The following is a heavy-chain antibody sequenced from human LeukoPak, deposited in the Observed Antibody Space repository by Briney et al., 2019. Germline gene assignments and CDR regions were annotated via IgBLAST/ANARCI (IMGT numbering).Heavy chain of an antibody. V-gene: IGHV4-4*02. CDR1: GGSIRSSNW. D-gene: IGHD3-10*01. CDR3: ARVVVRGVISGMDV. CDR2: IHHSGST. Sequence: PSETLSLTCAVSGGSIRSSNWWTWDRQSPGKGLEWIAEIHHSGSTNCNPSLKSRVTISVDESKNQFSLRLSSVTAADTAVYYCARVVVRGVISGMDVWGQGTTVSVSS. J-gene: IGHJ6*02.